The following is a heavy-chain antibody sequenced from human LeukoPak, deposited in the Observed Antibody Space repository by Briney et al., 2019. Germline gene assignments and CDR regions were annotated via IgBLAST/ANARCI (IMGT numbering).Heavy chain of an antibody. V-gene: IGHV1-2*02. CDR3: ARGIVWGSYRQFYFDY. D-gene: IGHD3-16*02. J-gene: IGHJ4*02. CDR2: INPNSGGT. Sequence: GASVKVSCKASGYTFTGYYMHWVRQAPGQGLEWMGWINPNSGGTTYAQSFQGRVTMTSDTSITTSYMDLSRLRSDDTAVYYCARGIVWGSYRQFYFDYWGQGTLVTVSS. CDR1: GYTFTGYY.